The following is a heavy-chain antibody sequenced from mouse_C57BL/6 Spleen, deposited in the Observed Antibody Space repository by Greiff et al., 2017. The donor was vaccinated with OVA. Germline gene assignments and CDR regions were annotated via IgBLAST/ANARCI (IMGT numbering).Heavy chain of an antibody. V-gene: IGHV1-50*01. CDR3: ARSDGSEAMDY. CDR1: GYTFTSYW. Sequence: VQLQQPGAELVKPGASVKLSCKASGYTFTSYWMQWVKQRPGQGLEWIGEIDPSDSYTNYNQKFKGKATLTVDTSSSTAYMQLSSLTSEDSAVYYCARSDGSEAMDYWGQGTSVTVSS. CDR2: IDPSDSYT. J-gene: IGHJ4*01. D-gene: IGHD1-1*01.